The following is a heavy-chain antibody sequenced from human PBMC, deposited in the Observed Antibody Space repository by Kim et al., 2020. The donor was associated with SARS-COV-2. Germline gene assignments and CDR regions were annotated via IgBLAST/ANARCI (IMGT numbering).Heavy chain of an antibody. V-gene: IGHV1-3*01. D-gene: IGHD3-10*01. CDR3: AKGVATAIDY. J-gene: IGHJ4*02. Sequence: GNTKYSQKFHGRVTITRDTSATTAYMELSSLGSEDTAVYYCAKGVATAIDYWGQGTLVTVSS. CDR2: GNT.